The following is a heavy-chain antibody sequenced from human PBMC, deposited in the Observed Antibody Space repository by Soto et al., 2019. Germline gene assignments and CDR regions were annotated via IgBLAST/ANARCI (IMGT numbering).Heavy chain of an antibody. V-gene: IGHV1-46*03. CDR3: AHSLGDYDLSGAFDI. CDR2: INPSGGST. J-gene: IGHJ3*02. CDR1: GYTFTSYY. D-gene: IGHD5-12*01. Sequence: ASVKVSCKASGYTFTSYYMHWVRQAPGQGLEWMGIINPSGGSTSYAQKFQGRVTMTRDTSTSTVYMELSSLRSEDTAVYYCAHSLGDYDLSGAFDIWGQGTMVTVSS.